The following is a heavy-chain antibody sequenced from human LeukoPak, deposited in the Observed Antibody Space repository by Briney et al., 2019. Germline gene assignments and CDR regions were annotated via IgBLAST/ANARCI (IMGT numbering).Heavy chain of an antibody. Sequence: ASVKVSCKASGYTFTGYYMHWVRPAPGQGLAWMGWINPNSGGTNYAQEFQGRVTMTRDTSISTAYMELSRLRSDDTAVYYCARSRRANWFDPWGQGTLVTVSS. J-gene: IGHJ5*02. CDR3: ARSRRANWFDP. CDR2: INPNSGGT. V-gene: IGHV1-2*02. CDR1: GYTFTGYY.